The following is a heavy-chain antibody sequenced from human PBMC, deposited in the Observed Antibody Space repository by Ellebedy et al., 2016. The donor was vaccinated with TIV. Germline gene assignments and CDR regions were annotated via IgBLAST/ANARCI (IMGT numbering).Heavy chain of an antibody. V-gene: IGHV3-64D*09. J-gene: IGHJ6*02. Sequence: GESLKISCSASGFTFSSYTMHWVRQVPGKGLEYVSAFSSNGGSTYYADSVKGRFTISRDNSKNTLYLQMSSLRAEDTAVHYCVLPGGYYDSSGYYLGYGMDVWGQGTTVTVSS. CDR1: GFTFSSYT. CDR2: FSSNGGST. D-gene: IGHD3-22*01. CDR3: VLPGGYYDSSGYYLGYGMDV.